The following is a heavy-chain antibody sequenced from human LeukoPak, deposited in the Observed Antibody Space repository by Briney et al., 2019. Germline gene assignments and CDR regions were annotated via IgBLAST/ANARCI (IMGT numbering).Heavy chain of an antibody. Sequence: PGGSLRLSCAASGFTFSSYSMNWVRQAPGKGLEWVSSISSSSSYIYYADSVKGRFTISRDNAKNSLYLQMNSLRAGDTAVYFCVRGLGRSTAFDIWGQGTMVIVSS. V-gene: IGHV3-21*01. CDR2: ISSSSSYI. D-gene: IGHD2-2*01. CDR1: GFTFSSYS. J-gene: IGHJ3*02. CDR3: VRGLGRSTAFDI.